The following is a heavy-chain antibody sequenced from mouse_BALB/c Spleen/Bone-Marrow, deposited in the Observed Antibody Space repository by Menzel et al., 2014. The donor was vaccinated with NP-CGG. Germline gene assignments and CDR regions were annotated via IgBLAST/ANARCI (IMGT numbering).Heavy chain of an antibody. V-gene: IGHV5-17*02. D-gene: IGHD2-14*01. CDR1: GFTFSSXG. J-gene: IGHJ2*01. CDR3: ARDVPLYDVGYFDY. Sequence: EVHLVESGGGLVQPGGSRKLSCAASGFTFSSXGXHWVRQAPEKGLEWVAYISSXSSTIYYADTVKGRFTISRDNPKNTLFLQMTSLRSEDTAMYYCARDVPLYDVGYFDYWGQGTTLTVSS. CDR2: ISSXSSTI.